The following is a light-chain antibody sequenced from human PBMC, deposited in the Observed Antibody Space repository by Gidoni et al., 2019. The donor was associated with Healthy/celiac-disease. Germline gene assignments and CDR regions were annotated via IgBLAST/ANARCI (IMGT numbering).Light chain of an antibody. CDR2: WAS. CDR1: QSVLYSSNNKNY. J-gene: IGKJ4*01. V-gene: IGKV4-1*01. CDR3: QQYYSTPRALT. Sequence: DIVMTQSQDSLAVSLGERATINCKSSQSVLYSSNNKNYLAWYQQKPGQPPKLLIYWASTRESGVPDRFSGSGSGTDFTLTISSLQAEDVAVYYCQQYYSTPRALTFGGGTKVEIK.